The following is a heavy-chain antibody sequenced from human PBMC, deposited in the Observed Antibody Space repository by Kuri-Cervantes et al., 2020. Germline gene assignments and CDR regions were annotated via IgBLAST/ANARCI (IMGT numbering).Heavy chain of an antibody. Sequence: GESLKISCAASGFTFSSYAMSWVRQAPGKGLEWVSAISGSGGRTYYADSVKGRFTISRDNSKNTLYLQMNSLRAEDTAVYYCAKLYCSSTSCSFFDYWGQGTLVTVSS. V-gene: IGHV3-23*01. CDR3: AKLYCSSTSCSFFDY. J-gene: IGHJ4*02. CDR2: ISGSGGRT. CDR1: GFTFSSYA. D-gene: IGHD2-2*01.